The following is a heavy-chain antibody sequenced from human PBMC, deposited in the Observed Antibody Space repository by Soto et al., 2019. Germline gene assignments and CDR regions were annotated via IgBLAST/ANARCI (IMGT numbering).Heavy chain of an antibody. Sequence: QIQLVQSGGEVKKPGASVKVSCKSSGYKFISHSITWVRQAPGQGLEWMGRISAYNGNTNNAQKLQGRVTMTTDTSTNTAYMELMSLRSDDTAVYYCARGAFCGGAPGCRDMDVWGQGPTVTVSS. CDR2: ISAYNGNT. V-gene: IGHV1-18*01. D-gene: IGHD2-21*01. CDR1: GYKFISHS. CDR3: ARGAFCGGAPGCRDMDV. J-gene: IGHJ6*02.